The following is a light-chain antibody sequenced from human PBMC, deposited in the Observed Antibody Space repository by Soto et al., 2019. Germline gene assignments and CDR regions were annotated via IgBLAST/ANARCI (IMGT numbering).Light chain of an antibody. CDR1: QTISSW. J-gene: IGKJ2*01. V-gene: IGKV1-5*03. CDR3: QQYNSYSYT. Sequence: DIQMTQSPSTLSGSVGDRVTITCRASQTISSWLAWYQQKPGEAPKLLIYKASSLKSGVPSSFSGSGSGTEFTLTISSLQSEDFATYYCQQYNSYSYTFGQGT. CDR2: KAS.